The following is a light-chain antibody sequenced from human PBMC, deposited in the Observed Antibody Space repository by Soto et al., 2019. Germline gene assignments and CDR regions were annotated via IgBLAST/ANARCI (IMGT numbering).Light chain of an antibody. J-gene: IGKJ1*01. CDR1: QSISSW. CDR2: DAS. CDR3: QPDNSYSCA. Sequence: DIQMTQSPSTLSASVGDRVTITCRASQSISSWLAWYQQKPGKAPKLLIYDASSLESGVPSRFSGSVSGTEFNLTSSSLYPNYFATYYCQPDNSYSCAFGQGT. V-gene: IGKV1-5*01.